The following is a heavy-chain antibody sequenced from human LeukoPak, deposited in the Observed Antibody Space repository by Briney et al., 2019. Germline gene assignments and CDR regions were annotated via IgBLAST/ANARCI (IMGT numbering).Heavy chain of an antibody. J-gene: IGHJ6*02. V-gene: IGHV3-43*02. CDR3: AKPPGGQRGPYYYYGMDV. CDR1: GFTFDDYA. CDR2: ISGDGGST. Sequence: GGSLRLSCAASGFTFDDYAMHWVRQAPGKGLEWVSLISGDGGSTYYADSVEGRFTISRDNSKNSLYLQMNSLRTEDTALYYCAKPPGGQRGPYYYYGMDVWGQGTTVTVSS. D-gene: IGHD3-10*01.